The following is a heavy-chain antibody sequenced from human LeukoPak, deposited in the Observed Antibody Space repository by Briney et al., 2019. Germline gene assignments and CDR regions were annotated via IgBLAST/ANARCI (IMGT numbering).Heavy chain of an antibody. CDR2: ISGRGGTI. D-gene: IGHD6-13*01. CDR1: GFTFSDFS. J-gene: IGHJ4*02. V-gene: IGHV3-48*04. Sequence: GGSLRLSCGASGFTFSDFSINWVRQAPGKGLEWISYISGRGGTINYADSVKGRFTISRDNAKNSLYLQMNSLRAEDTAVYYCARTANFAAGYYIDYWGQGTLVTVSS. CDR3: ARTANFAAGYYIDY.